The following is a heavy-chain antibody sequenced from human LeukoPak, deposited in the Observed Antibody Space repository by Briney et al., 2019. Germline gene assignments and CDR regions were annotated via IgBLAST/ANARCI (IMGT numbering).Heavy chain of an antibody. Sequence: GGSLRLSCAASGFTFSSYAMSWVRQAPRKGLEWVANIDQGGSTKYYVDSLKGRFTISRDNAKNSLYLQMNSLRAEDTAVYYCVRDKGGRSGAIYYDAFDVWGQGTMVTVSS. V-gene: IGHV3-7*01. J-gene: IGHJ3*01. D-gene: IGHD1-26*01. CDR3: VRDKGGRSGAIYYDAFDV. CDR1: GFTFSSYA. CDR2: IDQGGSTK.